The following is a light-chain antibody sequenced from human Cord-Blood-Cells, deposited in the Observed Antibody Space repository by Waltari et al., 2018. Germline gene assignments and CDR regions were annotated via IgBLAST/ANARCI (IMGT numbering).Light chain of an antibody. J-gene: IGLJ1*01. V-gene: IGLV2-14*01. CDR1: SSDVGGYNY. CDR3: SSYTSSSTYV. CDR2: EVS. Sequence: QSALTQPASVSGSPGQSITISCTGTSSDVGGYNYVSWYQQHPGKAPKLMIYEVSNRPSGVSTRFSGSKSGNTASLTISGLQAEGEADYYCSSYTSSSTYVFGTGTKVTVL.